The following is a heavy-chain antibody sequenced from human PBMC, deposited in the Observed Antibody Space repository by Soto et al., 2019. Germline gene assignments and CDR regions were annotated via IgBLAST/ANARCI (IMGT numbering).Heavy chain of an antibody. CDR2: INYSGSF. D-gene: IGHD4-4*01. Sequence: SETLSLTCSFSGYFISSSHWLGWIRQPPGKGLEWIGHINYSGSFYHDPSLKSRVTMSLDTSKHQFSLRLSSVTAVDTAVYYCARIATTTLGGPIDYWGRGTLVTVSS. V-gene: IGHV4-28*05. CDR1: GYFISSSHW. J-gene: IGHJ4*02. CDR3: ARIATTTLGGPIDY.